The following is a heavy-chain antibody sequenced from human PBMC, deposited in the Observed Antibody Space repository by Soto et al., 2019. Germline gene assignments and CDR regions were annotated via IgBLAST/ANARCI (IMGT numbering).Heavy chain of an antibody. J-gene: IGHJ6*02. CDR3: AKDRLTIFGVVIIKNGMDV. CDR1: GFSFDDYA. Sequence: GGSLRLSCAASGFSFDDYAMHWVRQAPGKGLEWVSGVSWNSDSIGYGDSEKGRFSISRDNAENSLYLRLNSLRAEDTAVYYCAKDRLTIFGVVIIKNGMDVWGQGTTVTVSS. D-gene: IGHD3-3*01. V-gene: IGHV3-9*01. CDR2: VSWNSDSI.